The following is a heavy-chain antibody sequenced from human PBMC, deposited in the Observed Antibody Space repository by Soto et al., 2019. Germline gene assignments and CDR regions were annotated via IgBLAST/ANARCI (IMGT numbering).Heavy chain of an antibody. CDR1: GYTFINYG. V-gene: IGHV1-18*01. Sequence: VQLVQSGAEVKKPGASVTVSCDAYGYTFINYGSTWVRQAPGQRLEWIGWVSGHNRNTNDAQKFADRVTMTTDASTSIAYLELRRLRIDDTVVYYCARERQWAPLPYWGPGNLLVVS. J-gene: IGHJ4*02. D-gene: IGHD6-19*01. CDR3: ARERQWAPLPY. CDR2: VSGHNRNT.